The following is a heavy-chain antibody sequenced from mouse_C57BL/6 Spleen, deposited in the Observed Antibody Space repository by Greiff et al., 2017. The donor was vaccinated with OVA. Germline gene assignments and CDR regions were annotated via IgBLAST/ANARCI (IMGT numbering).Heavy chain of an antibody. D-gene: IGHD2-13*01. Sequence: VQLQQSGAELVRPGASVKLSCTASGFNIKDYYMHWVKQRPEQGLEWIGRIDPEDGDTEYAPKFQGKATMTADTSSNTAYLQLSSLTSEDTAVDYCTTGDSKGYAMDYWGQGTSVTVSS. CDR1: GFNIKDYY. CDR3: TTGDSKGYAMDY. CDR2: IDPEDGDT. J-gene: IGHJ4*01. V-gene: IGHV14-1*01.